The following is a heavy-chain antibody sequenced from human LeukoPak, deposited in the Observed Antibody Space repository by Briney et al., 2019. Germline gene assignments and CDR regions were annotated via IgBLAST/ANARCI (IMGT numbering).Heavy chain of an antibody. V-gene: IGHV1-2*02. CDR2: INPNSGGT. J-gene: IGHJ3*02. D-gene: IGHD3-3*01. CDR3: ARDRRYYDFWSGYYLHDAFDI. CDR1: GYTFTGYY. Sequence: ASVKVSCKASGYTFTGYYMHWVRQAPGQGLEWMGWINPNSGGTNYAQKLQGRVTMTRDTSISTAYMELSRLRSDDTAVYYCARDRRYYDFWSGYYLHDAFDIWGQGTMVTVSS.